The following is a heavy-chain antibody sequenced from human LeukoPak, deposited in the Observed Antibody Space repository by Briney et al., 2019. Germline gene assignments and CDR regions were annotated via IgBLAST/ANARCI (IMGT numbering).Heavy chain of an antibody. CDR3: AKWGVTGPYYYCGMDV. CDR2: ICGSGGST. D-gene: IGHD2-8*01. CDR1: GYPYSRYA. V-gene: IGHV3-23*01. Sequence: PGVPLRLSCAPWGYPYSRYAMIGPPGSPGEGVVGVSAICGSGGSTYYRNSVKGRVTVSRDNSKDTLYLQMNSLRAEVTAVYYCAKWGVTGPYYYCGMDVWGQGTTVTVSS. J-gene: IGHJ6*02.